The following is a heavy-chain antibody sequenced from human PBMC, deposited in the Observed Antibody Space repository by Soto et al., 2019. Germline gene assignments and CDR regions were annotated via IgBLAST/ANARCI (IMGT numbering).Heavy chain of an antibody. CDR2: INPDAGTT. CDR1: GYTFTSHY. D-gene: IGHD4-17*01. J-gene: IGHJ4*02. CDR3: VKGYGEN. V-gene: IGHV1-46*03. Sequence: QVQLVQSGAEVKKPGASVRISCKASGYTFTSHYLQWVRQAPGQGLEWLGIINPDAGTTYYGPIVKDRFAVTMETSTSTVYMDLTNLRSDDTAMYYCVKGYGENWGPGTLVSVSS.